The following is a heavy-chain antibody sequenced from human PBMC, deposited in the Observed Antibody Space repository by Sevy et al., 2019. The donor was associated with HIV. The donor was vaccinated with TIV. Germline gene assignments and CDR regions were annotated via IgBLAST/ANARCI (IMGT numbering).Heavy chain of an antibody. CDR1: GFTFSSYG. Sequence: GGSLRLSCAASGFTFSSYGMHWVRQAPGKGLEWVAVISYDGSNKYYADSVKGRFTICRDNSKNTLYLQMNSLRAEDTAVYYCAKTLGYSGYDSSYYFDYWGQGTLVTVSS. V-gene: IGHV3-30*18. D-gene: IGHD5-12*01. J-gene: IGHJ4*02. CDR2: ISYDGSNK. CDR3: AKTLGYSGYDSSYYFDY.